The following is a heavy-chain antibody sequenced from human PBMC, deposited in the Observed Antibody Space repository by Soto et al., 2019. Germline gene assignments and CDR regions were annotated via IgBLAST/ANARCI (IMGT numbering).Heavy chain of an antibody. CDR2: INSDGSRT. V-gene: IGHV3-74*01. D-gene: IGHD2-21*01. Sequence: EVQLVESGGGLVQPGGSLRLSCAASGFTFSSYWMHWVRQAPGKGLVWVSRINSDGSRTNYADSVKGRFTISRDNAKNTLYQKMNSLRAEETGVYYCARGVRGAYGLDIWGQGTMVTVSS. CDR1: GFTFSSYW. CDR3: ARGVRGAYGLDI. J-gene: IGHJ3*02.